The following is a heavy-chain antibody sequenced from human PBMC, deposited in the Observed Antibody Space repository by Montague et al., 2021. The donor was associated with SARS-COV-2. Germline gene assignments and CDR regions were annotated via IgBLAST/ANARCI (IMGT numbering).Heavy chain of an antibody. V-gene: IGHV4-31*03. D-gene: IGHD3-22*01. CDR2: LYYSGCT. Sequence: TLSLTCTVSACSISRAGYHRSRFRQHPAKGTEWLGYLYYSGCTYYKTSPKSRVTISVDTSKNQFYLKLSSVTAADTAVYYCARAATITMIVVVIDAFDXSG. CDR3: ARAATITMIVVVIDAFDX. CDR1: ACSISRAGYH. J-gene: IGHJ3*02.